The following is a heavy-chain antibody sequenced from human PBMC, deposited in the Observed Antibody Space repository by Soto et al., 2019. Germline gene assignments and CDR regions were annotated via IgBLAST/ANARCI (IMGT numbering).Heavy chain of an antibody. CDR2: INHSGST. V-gene: IGHV4-34*01. D-gene: IGHD3-10*01. Sequence: PSETLSLTCAVYGGSFSGYYWSWIRQPPGKGLEWIGEINHSGSTNYNPSLKSRVTISVDTSKNQFSLKLSSVTAADTAVYYCARSKVLLWCGPSHYYYGMDVWGQETTVTVSS. CDR3: ARSKVLLWCGPSHYYYGMDV. J-gene: IGHJ6*02. CDR1: GGSFSGYY.